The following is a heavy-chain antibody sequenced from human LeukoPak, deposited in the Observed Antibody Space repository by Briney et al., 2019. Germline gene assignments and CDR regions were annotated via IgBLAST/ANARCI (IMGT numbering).Heavy chain of an antibody. CDR2: ISGSGGST. Sequence: GGSLRLSCEASGFTFSTYGMTWVRQAAPGKGLEWVSAISGSGGSTYYADSVKGRFTISRDNSKNTLYLLMNSLRAEDTAIYYCAKEIYFDWLSMFDYWGQGTLVTVSS. J-gene: IGHJ4*02. D-gene: IGHD3-9*01. V-gene: IGHV3-23*01. CDR3: AKEIYFDWLSMFDY. CDR1: GFTFSTYG.